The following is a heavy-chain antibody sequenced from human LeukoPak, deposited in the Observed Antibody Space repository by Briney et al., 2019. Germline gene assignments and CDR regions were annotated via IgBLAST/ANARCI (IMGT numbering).Heavy chain of an antibody. J-gene: IGHJ5*02. CDR3: ARLEMTTESNWFDP. D-gene: IGHD4-11*01. V-gene: IGHV4-34*01. CDR1: GGSFSDYY. CDR2: INHSGST. Sequence: PSETLSLTCAVYGGSFSDYYWSWIRQPPGKGLEWIGDINHSGSTNYNLSLKSRITISVDTSKNQFSLKLSSVTAADTAVYYCARLEMTTESNWFDPWGQGTLVTVSS.